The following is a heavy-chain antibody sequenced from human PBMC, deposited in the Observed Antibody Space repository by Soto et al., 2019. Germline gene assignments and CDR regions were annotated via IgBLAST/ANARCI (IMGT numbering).Heavy chain of an antibody. CDR1: GGTFSTYT. CDR2: IIPIIGII. CDR3: AGDPDCHYNDSHAYSYP. J-gene: IGHJ5*02. Sequence: QVQLVQSGAEVKKPGSSVKVSCKASGGTFSTYTITWVRQAPGQGLEWMGRIIPIIGIINYEQKFQGRFTITADKLTGIAYMEQIRQRSDDAGVYYCAGDPDCHYNDSHAYSYPWGQGNLVNVSS. D-gene: IGHD3-22*01. V-gene: IGHV1-69*08.